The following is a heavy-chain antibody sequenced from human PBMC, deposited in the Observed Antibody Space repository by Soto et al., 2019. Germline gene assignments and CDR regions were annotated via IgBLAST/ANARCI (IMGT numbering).Heavy chain of an antibody. V-gene: IGHV4-31*03. CDR2: IYYSGST. CDR1: GGSISSGGYY. D-gene: IGHD3-3*01. Sequence: SETLSLTCTVSGGSISSGGYYWSWIRQHPGKGLEWIGYIYYSGSTYYNPSLKSRVTISVDTSKNQFSLKLSSVTAADTAVYYCARDSRVANYDFWSGYPDRAFDIWGQGTMVTVSS. J-gene: IGHJ3*02. CDR3: ARDSRVANYDFWSGYPDRAFDI.